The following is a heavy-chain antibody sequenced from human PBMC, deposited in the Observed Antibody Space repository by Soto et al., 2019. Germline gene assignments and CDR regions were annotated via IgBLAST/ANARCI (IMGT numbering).Heavy chain of an antibody. D-gene: IGHD3-9*01. V-gene: IGHV3-23*01. CDR1: GFTFSSYA. J-gene: IGHJ4*02. Sequence: EVQLLESGGGLVQPGGSLRLSCAASGFTFSSYAMSWVRQAPGKGLEWVSAISGSGGSTYYADSVKGRFTISRDNYKTTLYLQMNSLRAEDTAVYYCAKVHYDILTGYYPFDYWGQGTLVTVSS. CDR3: AKVHYDILTGYYPFDY. CDR2: ISGSGGST.